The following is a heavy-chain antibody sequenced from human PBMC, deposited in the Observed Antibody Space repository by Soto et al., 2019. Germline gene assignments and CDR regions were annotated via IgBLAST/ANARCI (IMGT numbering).Heavy chain of an antibody. V-gene: IGHV4-59*11. J-gene: IGHJ2*01. D-gene: IGHD2-15*01. CDR1: GGSISSHY. CDR2: FSYSGRA. CDR3: ARDSGPLAVRACSGGSCPPGWYFGL. Sequence: QVQLQESAPGLVKSSETLSLTCSVSGGSISSHYWSWIRQPPGKRLAWMGFFSYSGRANYNSSLKSRVTISVDTSKNQFSLKMNSVPAADTAVYSCARDSGPLAVRACSGGSCPPGWYFGLWGRGTLVTVSS.